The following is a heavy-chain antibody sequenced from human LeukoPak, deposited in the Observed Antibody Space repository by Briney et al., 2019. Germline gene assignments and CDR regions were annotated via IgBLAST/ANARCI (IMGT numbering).Heavy chain of an antibody. D-gene: IGHD6-19*01. CDR2: IYHSGST. Sequence: KPSETLSLTCTVSGGSISSGDYYWGWIRQPPGKGLEWIGSIYHSGSTYYNPSLKSRVTISVDTSKNQFSLKLSSVTAADTAVYYCARALWQMAGTDYYYYMDVWGKGTTVTVSS. CDR3: ARALWQMAGTDYYYYMDV. J-gene: IGHJ6*03. CDR1: GGSISSGDYY. V-gene: IGHV4-39*07.